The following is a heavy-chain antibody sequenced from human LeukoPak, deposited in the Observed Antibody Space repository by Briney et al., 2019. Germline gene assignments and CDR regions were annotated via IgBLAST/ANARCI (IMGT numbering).Heavy chain of an antibody. J-gene: IGHJ5*02. V-gene: IGHV3-21*01. CDR3: ARGSRAGGFDP. CDR2: ISSSSSYI. CDR1: GFTFSSYS. Sequence: PGGSLRLSCAASGFTFSSYSMNWVRQAPGKGLEWVSSISSSSSYIYYADSVKGRFTISRDNAKNSLYLQMNSLSAEDTAVYYCARGSRAGGFDPWGQGTLVTVSS. D-gene: IGHD2-2*01.